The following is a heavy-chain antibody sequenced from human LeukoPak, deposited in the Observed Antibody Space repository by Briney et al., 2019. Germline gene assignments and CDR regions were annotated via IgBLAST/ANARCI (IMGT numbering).Heavy chain of an antibody. CDR1: GGSISSSSYY. V-gene: IGHV4-39*01. Sequence: SETLSLTCTVSGGSISSSSYYWGWIRQPPGKGLEWIGSIYYSGSTYYNPSLKSRVTISVDTSKNQFSLKLSSVTAADTAVYCCARHKNFVRGSYYYYMDVWGKGTTVTVSS. CDR2: IYYSGST. J-gene: IGHJ6*03. CDR3: ARHKNFVRGSYYYYMDV. D-gene: IGHD2-15*01.